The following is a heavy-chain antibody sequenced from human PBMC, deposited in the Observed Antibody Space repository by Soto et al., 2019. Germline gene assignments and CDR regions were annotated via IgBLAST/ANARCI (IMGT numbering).Heavy chain of an antibody. CDR1: SGSISSSNW. D-gene: IGHD3-10*01. CDR2: IYHSGST. J-gene: IGHJ6*02. V-gene: IGHV4-4*02. CDR3: ARDQITMVRGVSYYYGMDV. Sequence: SETLSLTCAVSSGSISSSNWWSWVRPPPGKGLEGSGEIYHSGSTNYNPSLKSRVTISVDKSKNQFSLKLSSVTAADTAVYYYARDQITMVRGVSYYYGMDVWGQGTTVTVSS.